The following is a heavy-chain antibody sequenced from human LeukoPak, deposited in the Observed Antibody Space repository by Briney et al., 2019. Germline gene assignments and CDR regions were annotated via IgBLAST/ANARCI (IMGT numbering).Heavy chain of an antibody. CDR2: IKSKTDGWTT. J-gene: IGHJ6*04. V-gene: IGHV3-15*01. CDR3: TTLMVRGVITSFV. D-gene: IGHD3-10*01. Sequence: PGGSLRLSCAASGFTFSNAWMSWVRQAPGKGLEWVGRIKSKTDGWTTDYAAPVKGRFTISRDDSKNTLYLQMNSLKTEDTAVYYCTTLMVRGVITSFVWGKGTTVTVSS. CDR1: GFTFSNAW.